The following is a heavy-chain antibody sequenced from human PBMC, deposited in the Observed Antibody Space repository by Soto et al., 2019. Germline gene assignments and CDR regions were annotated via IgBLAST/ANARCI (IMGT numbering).Heavy chain of an antibody. CDR3: AGGYCSGGSCYPTLDY. J-gene: IGHJ4*02. CDR2: INHSGST. CDR1: GGSFSGYY. D-gene: IGHD2-15*01. Sequence: SETLSLTCAVYGGSFSGYYWSWIRQPPGKGLEWIGEINHSGSTNYNPSLKSRVTISVDTSKNQFSLKLSSVTAADTAVYYCAGGYCSGGSCYPTLDYWGQGTLVTVSS. V-gene: IGHV4-34*01.